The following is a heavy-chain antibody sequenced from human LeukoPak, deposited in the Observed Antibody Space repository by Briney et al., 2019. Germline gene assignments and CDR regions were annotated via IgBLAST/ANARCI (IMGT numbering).Heavy chain of an antibody. CDR1: GFDFRTYW. CDR2: INSDVSNV. Sequence: PGGSLRLSCAASGFDFRTYWMHWVRQAAGKGLMGVSRINSDVSNVIYADSLKGRFTISGDNSKNQLYLQMSALTVEDTAVYHCAGGVSSPLFDYWGRGTLVTVSS. V-gene: IGHV3-74*01. D-gene: IGHD6-6*01. CDR3: AGGVSSPLFDY. J-gene: IGHJ4*02.